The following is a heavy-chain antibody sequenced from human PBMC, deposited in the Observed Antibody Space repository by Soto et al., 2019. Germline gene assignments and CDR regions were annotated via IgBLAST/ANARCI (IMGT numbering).Heavy chain of an antibody. D-gene: IGHD3-16*01. Sequence: SETLSLTCAVSGGSISSSKWWSWVRQPPGKGLEWIGEIYDSGSINYNPSLKSRVTISVDKSNNQFSLRVRAVTAADTAVYYCATPIFEMITCWWNDGFDISGRRRKV. CDR1: GGSISSSKW. V-gene: IGHV4-4*02. CDR2: IYDSGSI. J-gene: IGHJ3*02. CDR3: ATPIFEMITCWWNDGFDI.